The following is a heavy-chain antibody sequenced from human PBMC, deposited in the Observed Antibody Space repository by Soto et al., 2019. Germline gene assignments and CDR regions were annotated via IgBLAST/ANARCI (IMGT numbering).Heavy chain of an antibody. CDR1: GGSISSSNW. Sequence: QVQLQESGPGLVKPSGTLSLTCAVSGGSISSSNWWSWVRQPPGKGLEWIGEIYDSGSTNYNPSLKIRFTISVDKSKNQFSLKLSSVTAADTAVYYCARDWGANGTDYYYYGMDVWGQGTTVTVSS. J-gene: IGHJ6*02. CDR2: IYDSGST. CDR3: ARDWGANGTDYYYYGMDV. D-gene: IGHD3-16*01. V-gene: IGHV4-4*02.